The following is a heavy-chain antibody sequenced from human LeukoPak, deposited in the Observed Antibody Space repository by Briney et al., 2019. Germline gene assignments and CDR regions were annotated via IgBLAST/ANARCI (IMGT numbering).Heavy chain of an antibody. V-gene: IGHV7-4-1*02. J-gene: IGHJ4*02. D-gene: IGHD3-10*01. Sequence: ASVKVSCKASGYTFTSYATNWVRQAPGQGLEWMGWINTNTGNPTYAQGFTGRFVFSLDTSVSTAYLQISSLKAEDTAVYYCAREGITMVRGVITQQPIDYWGQGTLVTVSS. CDR3: AREGITMVRGVITQQPIDY. CDR1: GYTFTSYA. CDR2: INTNTGNP.